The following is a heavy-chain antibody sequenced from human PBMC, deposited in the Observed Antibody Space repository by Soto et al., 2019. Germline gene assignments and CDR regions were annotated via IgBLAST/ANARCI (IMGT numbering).Heavy chain of an antibody. D-gene: IGHD6-13*01. J-gene: IGHJ4*02. CDR3: ATVKSSSWTFDY. CDR2: FDPEDGET. CDR1: GYTLTDLS. V-gene: IGHV1-24*01. Sequence: GASVKVSCKVCGYTLTDLSMHWVRQAPGKGLEWMGGFDPEDGETIYAQKFQGRVTMTEDTSTDTAYMELSSLRSEDTAVYYCATVKSSSWTFDYWGQGTLVTVSS.